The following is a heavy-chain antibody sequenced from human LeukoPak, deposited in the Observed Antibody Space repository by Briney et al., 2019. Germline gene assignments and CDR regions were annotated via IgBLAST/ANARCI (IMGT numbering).Heavy chain of an antibody. D-gene: IGHD6-6*01. CDR2: IYYSGST. CDR1: GGSISSGVYY. V-gene: IGHV4-31*03. CDR3: ARGRHPDPTEPRPYYFDY. J-gene: IGHJ4*02. Sequence: SETLSLTCTVSGGSISSGVYYWSWIRQHPGKGLEWIGYIYYSGSTYYNPSLKSRVTISVDTSKNQFSLKLSSVTAADTAVYYCARGRHPDPTEPRPYYFDYWGQGTLVTVSS.